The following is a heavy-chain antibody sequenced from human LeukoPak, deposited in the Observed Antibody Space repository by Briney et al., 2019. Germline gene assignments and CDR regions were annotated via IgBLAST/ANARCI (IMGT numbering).Heavy chain of an antibody. CDR2: IKQDGSEK. V-gene: IGHV3-7*01. CDR1: GFTFSSYW. J-gene: IGHJ3*02. CDR3: ARDLPGYCSSTSCYSPI. D-gene: IGHD2-2*01. Sequence: GGSLRLSCAASGFTFSSYWMSWVRQAPGKGLEWVANIKQDGSEKYYVDSVKGRFTISRDNAKNSLYLQMNSLRAEDTAVYYCARDLPGYCSSTSCYSPIWGQGTMVTVSS.